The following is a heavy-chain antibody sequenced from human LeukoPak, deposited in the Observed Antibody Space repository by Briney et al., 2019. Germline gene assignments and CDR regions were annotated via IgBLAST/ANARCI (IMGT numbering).Heavy chain of an antibody. J-gene: IGHJ4*02. CDR1: GGSISRHY. D-gene: IGHD5-12*01. Sequence: SETLSLTCTVSGGSISRHYWMWIRQPPGKGLEWLGYNYYTGSTNYNSSLGGRITILIDTSKNQFSLTLTSVTAADTAVYYCARQGGGYDWGQGILVTVSS. CDR3: ARQGGGYD. CDR2: NYYTGST. V-gene: IGHV4-59*08.